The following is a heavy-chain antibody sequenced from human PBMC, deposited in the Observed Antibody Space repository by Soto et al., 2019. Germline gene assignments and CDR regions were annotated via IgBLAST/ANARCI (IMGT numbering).Heavy chain of an antibody. Sequence: SVKVSCKASGGTFSSYAISWVRQAPGQGLEWMGGIIPIFGTANYAQKFQGRVTITADKSTSTAYMELTRLRPDDTAVYYCARIKWGLNYYNGMDVWGQGTTVTVSS. D-gene: IGHD1-26*01. CDR3: ARIKWGLNYYNGMDV. J-gene: IGHJ6*02. V-gene: IGHV1-69*06. CDR1: GGTFSSYA. CDR2: IIPIFGTA.